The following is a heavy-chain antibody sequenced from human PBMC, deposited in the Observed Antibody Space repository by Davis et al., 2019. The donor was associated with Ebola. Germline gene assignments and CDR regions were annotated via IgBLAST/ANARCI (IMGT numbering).Heavy chain of an antibody. CDR3: AKSLWFGELPYYFDY. CDR2: ISYDGSNK. Sequence: GESLKISCAASGFTFSSYGMHWVRQAPGKGLEWVAVISYDGSNKYYADSVKGRFTISRYNSKNTLYLQMNSLRAEDTAVYYCAKSLWFGELPYYFDYWGQGTLVTVSS. CDR1: GFTFSSYG. J-gene: IGHJ4*02. D-gene: IGHD3-10*01. V-gene: IGHV3-30*18.